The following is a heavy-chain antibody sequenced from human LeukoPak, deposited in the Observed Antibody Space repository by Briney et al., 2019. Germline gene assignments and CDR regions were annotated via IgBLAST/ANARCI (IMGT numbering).Heavy chain of an antibody. Sequence: SETLSLTCTVSGGSISSGSYYWSWIRQPAGKGLEWIGRIYTSGSTNYNPSLESRVTISVDTSKNQFSLKLSSVTAADTAVYYCARERGLGPFRMDVWGKGTTVTVSS. CDR2: IYTSGST. V-gene: IGHV4-61*02. D-gene: IGHD6-19*01. CDR3: ARERGLGPFRMDV. J-gene: IGHJ6*03. CDR1: GGSISSGSYY.